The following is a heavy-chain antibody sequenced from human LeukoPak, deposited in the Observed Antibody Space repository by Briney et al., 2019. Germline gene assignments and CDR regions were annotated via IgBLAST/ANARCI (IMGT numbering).Heavy chain of an antibody. V-gene: IGHV4-34*01. J-gene: IGHJ4*02. CDR2: ISHSGST. CDR3: ARGSSAVAYYYGSGSYSLFGY. CDR1: GGSFSGYY. Sequence: SETLSLTCVVYGGSFSGYYWSWIRQPPGKGLEWIGEISHSGSTNYNPSLKSRVTISVDTSKNQFSLKLSSVTAADTAVYYCARGSSAVAYYYGSGSYSLFGYWGQGTLVTVSS. D-gene: IGHD3-10*01.